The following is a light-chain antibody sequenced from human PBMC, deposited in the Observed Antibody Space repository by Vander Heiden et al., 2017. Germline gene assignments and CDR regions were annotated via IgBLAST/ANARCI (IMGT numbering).Light chain of an antibody. V-gene: IGKV1-39*01. Sequence: YAASSLQSGVPSRFSGSGSGTDFTLTISRLQPEDFATYFFQQSDSTPWAIVQGTKVXTK. CDR3: QQSDSTPWA. J-gene: IGKJ1*01. CDR2: AAS.